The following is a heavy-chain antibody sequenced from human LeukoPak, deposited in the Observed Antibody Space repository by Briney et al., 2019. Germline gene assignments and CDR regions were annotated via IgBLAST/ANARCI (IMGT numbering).Heavy chain of an antibody. J-gene: IGHJ4*02. CDR3: GGGPDDYVTGSYRFLDY. Sequence: PSETLSLTCTVSGGSITSSSFYWGWIRQPPGKGLEWIGSIYYGGSTYYNPSSKSRVTISVDTSKNQFSLKLSSVTAADTAVYYCGGGPDDYVTGSYRFLDYWGQGTLVTVSS. CDR1: GGSITSSSFY. V-gene: IGHV4-39*01. D-gene: IGHD3-16*02. CDR2: IYYGGST.